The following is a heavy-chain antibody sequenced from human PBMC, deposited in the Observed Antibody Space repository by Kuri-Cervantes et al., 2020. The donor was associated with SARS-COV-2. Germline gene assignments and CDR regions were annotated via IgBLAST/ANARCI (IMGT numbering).Heavy chain of an antibody. CDR1: GYTFTNYE. V-gene: IGHV1-69*05. Sequence: SVKVSCKASGYTFTNYEINRVRQAPGQGLEWMGGIIPIFGTANYAQKFQGRVTITTDESTSTAYMELSSLRSEDTAVYYCARASVVPAAYPTFDYWGQGTLVTVSS. CDR3: ARASVVPAAYPTFDY. J-gene: IGHJ4*02. CDR2: IIPIFGTA. D-gene: IGHD2-2*01.